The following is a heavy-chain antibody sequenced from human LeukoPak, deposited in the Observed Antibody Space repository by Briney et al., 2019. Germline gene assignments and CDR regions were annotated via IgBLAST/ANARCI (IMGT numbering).Heavy chain of an antibody. CDR3: ARRYDELDY. D-gene: IGHD5-12*01. Sequence: GASVKVSCKASGYTFTRYDINWVGQATGQGRERMGWMNPKSGNKGYAQKFQGRGTINRNTSISTAYMELSSLRSEDTAVYYCARRYDELDYWGQGTLVTVSS. J-gene: IGHJ4*02. V-gene: IGHV1-8*03. CDR2: MNPKSGNK. CDR1: GYTFTRYD.